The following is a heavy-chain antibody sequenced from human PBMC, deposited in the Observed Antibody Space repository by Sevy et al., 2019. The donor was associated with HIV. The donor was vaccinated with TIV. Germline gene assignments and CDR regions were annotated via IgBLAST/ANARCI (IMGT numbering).Heavy chain of an antibody. D-gene: IGHD3-16*02. V-gene: IGHV1-18*01. J-gene: IGHJ5*02. CDR1: GYTFTSYG. CDR3: ARVPYDYVWGSYRYTGRWFDP. CDR2: ISAYNGNT. Sequence: ASVKVSCKASGYTFTSYGISWVRQAPGQGLEWMGWISAYNGNTNYAQKLQGRVTMTTDTSTSTAYMELRSLRSDDTAVYYRARVPYDYVWGSYRYTGRWFDPWGQGTLVTVSS.